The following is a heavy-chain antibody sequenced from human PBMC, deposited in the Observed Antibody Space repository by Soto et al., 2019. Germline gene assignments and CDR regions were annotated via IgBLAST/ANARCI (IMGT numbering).Heavy chain of an antibody. V-gene: IGHV3-74*03. D-gene: IGHD4-4*01. Sequence: GGSLRLSCAASGYTFSNFWMHWVRQVPGKGLVWVSRINSDGSSTTYADSVKGRFTISRDNAKNTLFLQMNSLRVEDTAVYYCARDLSGPPYRSVYYGMDVWGQGTTVTVSS. CDR3: ARDLSGPPYRSVYYGMDV. CDR2: INSDGSST. J-gene: IGHJ6*02. CDR1: GYTFSNFW.